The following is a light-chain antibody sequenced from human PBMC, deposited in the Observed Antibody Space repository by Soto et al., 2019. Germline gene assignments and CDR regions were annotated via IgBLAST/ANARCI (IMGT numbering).Light chain of an antibody. V-gene: IGKV3-15*01. CDR2: GAF. CDR3: QQYNDWPLT. CDR1: QSVGSY. J-gene: IGKJ1*01. Sequence: VLTQSPVTLSLSPGERAPLSCRASQSVGSYLAWYQQKPGQAPRLLIYGAFTRATGIPARFSGTGSGTEFTLTISSLQSEDFALYYCQQYNDWPLTFGQGTKVDI.